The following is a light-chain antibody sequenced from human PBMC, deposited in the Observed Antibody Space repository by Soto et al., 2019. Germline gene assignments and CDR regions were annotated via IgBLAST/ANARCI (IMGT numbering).Light chain of an antibody. Sequence: QSALTQPRSVSGSPGQSVTISCTGTSSDVGRFEYVSWYQQHPGEAPKVVVYDITKRPSGVPDRFSGSKSGNTASLTISGLQAEDEADYYCCSYAGIYSYVFGTRTKLTVL. CDR2: DIT. V-gene: IGLV2-11*01. CDR3: CSYAGIYSYV. CDR1: SSDVGRFEY. J-gene: IGLJ1*01.